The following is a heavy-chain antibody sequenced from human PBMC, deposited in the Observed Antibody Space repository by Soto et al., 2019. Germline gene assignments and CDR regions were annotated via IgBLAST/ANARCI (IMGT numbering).Heavy chain of an antibody. CDR1: GFTFTNYW. Sequence: GESLKISCRGSGFTFTNYWIAWVRQMPGKGLEWMGIIYPGDSETSYSPSFQGQVIISADKSINTAYLQWSSLKASDTAVYYCARPTTASLYFDYWGQGTLVTVSS. D-gene: IGHD5-12*01. J-gene: IGHJ4*02. CDR2: IYPGDSET. CDR3: ARPTTASLYFDY. V-gene: IGHV5-51*01.